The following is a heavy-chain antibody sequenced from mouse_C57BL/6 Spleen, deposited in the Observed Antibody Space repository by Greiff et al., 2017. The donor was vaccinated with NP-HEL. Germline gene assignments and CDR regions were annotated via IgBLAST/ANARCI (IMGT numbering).Heavy chain of an antibody. V-gene: IGHV1-82*01. CDR3: ASSDYYGGSHFDY. Sequence: VKLMESGPELVKPGASVKISCKASGYAFSSSWMNWVKQRPGKGLEWIGRIYPGDGDTNYNGKFKGKATLTADKSSSTAYMQLSSLTSEDSAVYFCASSDYYGGSHFDYWGQGTTLTVSS. CDR2: IYPGDGDT. CDR1: GYAFSSSW. J-gene: IGHJ2*01. D-gene: IGHD1-1*01.